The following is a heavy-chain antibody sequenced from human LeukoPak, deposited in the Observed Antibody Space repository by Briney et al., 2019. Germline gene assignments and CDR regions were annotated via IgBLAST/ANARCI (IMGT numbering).Heavy chain of an antibody. CDR3: ARVLSSGYYWIRDDAFDI. CDR2: IYLSGST. J-gene: IGHJ3*02. CDR1: GGSISRGGYS. V-gene: IGHV4-30-4*07. Sequence: SETLSLTCAVSGGSISRGGYSWSWILQPPGKGLEWIGYIYLSGSTYYNPSLKSRVTISVHTSKNQFSLKLSSVTAADTAVYYCARVLSSGYYWIRDDAFDIWGQGTMVTVSS. D-gene: IGHD3-22*01.